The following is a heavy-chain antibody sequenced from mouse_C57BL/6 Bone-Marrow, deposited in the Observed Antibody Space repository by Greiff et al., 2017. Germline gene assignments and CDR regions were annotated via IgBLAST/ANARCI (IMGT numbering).Heavy chain of an antibody. V-gene: IGHV1-74*01. CDR2: IHPSDSDT. D-gene: IGHD4-1*01. CDR3: AIGGPWDRFAY. Sequence: QVQLQQPGAELVKPGASVKVSCKASGYTFTSYWMHWVKQRPGQGLEWIGRIHPSDSDTNYNQKFKGKATLTVDKSSSTAYMQLSSLTSEDSAVYYCAIGGPWDRFAYWGQGTLGTVSA. J-gene: IGHJ3*01. CDR1: GYTFTSYW.